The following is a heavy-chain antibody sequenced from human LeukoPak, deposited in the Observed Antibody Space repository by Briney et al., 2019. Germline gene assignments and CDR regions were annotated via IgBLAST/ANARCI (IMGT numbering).Heavy chain of an antibody. CDR2: IYPGDSDT. V-gene: IGHV5-51*01. CDR3: ARRGTTIFGVDPYYYYYYMDV. CDR1: GYSFTSYW. Sequence: GESLKISCKGSGYSFTSYWIGWVRQMPGKGLEWTGIIYPGDSDTRYSPSFQGQVTISADQSISTAYLQWSSLKASDTAMYYCARRGTTIFGVDPYYYYYYMDVWGKGTTVTVSS. D-gene: IGHD3-3*01. J-gene: IGHJ6*03.